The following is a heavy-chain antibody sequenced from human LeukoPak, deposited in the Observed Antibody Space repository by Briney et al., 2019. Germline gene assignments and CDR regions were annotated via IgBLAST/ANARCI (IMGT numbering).Heavy chain of an antibody. Sequence: ASVKVSCKASGYIFTTYGFSWVRQAPGQGLEWMGWISPYDGNTKYAQKFQGRVTLTTDTSTSTASMELRSLRSDDTAVYCCARSVDTAMIFDHWGQGTLVTVSS. CDR3: ARSVDTAMIFDH. V-gene: IGHV1-18*01. J-gene: IGHJ4*02. CDR1: GYIFTTYG. D-gene: IGHD5-18*01. CDR2: ISPYDGNT.